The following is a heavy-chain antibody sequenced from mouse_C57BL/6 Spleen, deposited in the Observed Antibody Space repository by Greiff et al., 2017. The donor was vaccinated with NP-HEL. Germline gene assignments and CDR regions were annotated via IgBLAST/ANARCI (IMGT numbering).Heavy chain of an antibody. CDR1: GYTFTSYG. J-gene: IGHJ2*01. Sequence: VQLQESGAELARPGASVKLSCKASGYTFTSYGISWVKQRTGQGLEWIGEIYPRSGNTYYNEKFKGKATLTADKSSSTAYMELRSLTSEDSAVYFCAREGDDYDGGDYFDYWGQGTTLTVSS. D-gene: IGHD2-4*01. CDR2: IYPRSGNT. V-gene: IGHV1-81*01. CDR3: AREGDDYDGGDYFDY.